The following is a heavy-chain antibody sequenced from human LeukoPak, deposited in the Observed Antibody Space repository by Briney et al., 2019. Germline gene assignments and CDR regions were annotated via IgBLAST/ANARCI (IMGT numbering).Heavy chain of an antibody. J-gene: IGHJ4*02. CDR3: VARGYCSTTSCLLEY. Sequence: PGRSLRLSCAASGFTFSSYWMDWVRHAPGKGLVWVSRIKSDGSSTNYADSVKGRFTISRDNAKNTVYLQMNSLRAEDTAVYYCVARGYCSTTSCLLEYWGQGTLVTVSS. CDR2: IKSDGSST. D-gene: IGHD2-2*01. V-gene: IGHV3-74*01. CDR1: GFTFSSYW.